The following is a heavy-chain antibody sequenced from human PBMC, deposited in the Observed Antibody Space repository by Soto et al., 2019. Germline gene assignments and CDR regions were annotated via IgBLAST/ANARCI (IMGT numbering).Heavy chain of an antibody. V-gene: IGHV3-64*02. CDR1: GFTFSSYN. CDR3: GGARCSSGQCYYFDY. D-gene: IGHD2-15*01. J-gene: IGHJ4*02. CDR2: ISRSGDRT. Sequence: EVQLVESGEGLVQPGGSLRLSCAASGFTFSSYNIHWIRQAPGKGLEFVSAISRSGDRTYYADSVKGRFTITRDNSKNTVWLQMGSLRAEDMAVYYCGGARCSSGQCYYFDYWGRGALVSVSS.